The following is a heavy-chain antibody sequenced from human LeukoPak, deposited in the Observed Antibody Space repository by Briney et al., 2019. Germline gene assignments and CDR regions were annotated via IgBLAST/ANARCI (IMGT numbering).Heavy chain of an antibody. V-gene: IGHV3-30-3*01. CDR1: GFTFSSYA. CDR2: ISYDGSNK. Sequence: PGGSLRLSCAASGFTFSSYAMHWVRQAPGKGLEWVAVISYDGSNKHYADSVKGRFTISRDNSKNTLYLQMNSLRAEDTAVYYCAKAAAETGMGVWGQGTTVTVSS. J-gene: IGHJ6*02. CDR3: AKAAAETGMGV. D-gene: IGHD6-13*01.